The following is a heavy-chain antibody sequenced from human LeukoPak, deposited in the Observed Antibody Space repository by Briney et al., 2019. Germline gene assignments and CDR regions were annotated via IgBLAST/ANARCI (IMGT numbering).Heavy chain of an antibody. V-gene: IGHV3-30*03. D-gene: IGHD6-25*01. CDR3: ARDLADYYYGMDV. J-gene: IGHJ6*02. CDR2: ISYDGSNK. Sequence: PGRSLTLSCATSGFTFSNYGMHWVRQAPGKGLEWVAVISYDGSNKYYADSVKGRFTISRDNSKNTLYLQMNSLRAEDTAVYYCARDLADYYYGMDVWGQGTTVTVSS. CDR1: GFTFSNYG.